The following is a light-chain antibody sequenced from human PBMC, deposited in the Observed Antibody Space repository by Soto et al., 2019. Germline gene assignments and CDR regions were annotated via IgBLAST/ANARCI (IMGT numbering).Light chain of an antibody. CDR3: QQYGSSPLFT. V-gene: IGKV3-20*01. J-gene: IGKJ3*01. Sequence: EIVLTQSPGTLSLSPGERATLSCRASQSVSSSYLAWYQQKPGQAPRLLIYGASARATGIPDRFSGSGSATDFTLTISRLEPEDFAVYYCQQYGSSPLFTFGRGTKVAIK. CDR1: QSVSSSY. CDR2: GAS.